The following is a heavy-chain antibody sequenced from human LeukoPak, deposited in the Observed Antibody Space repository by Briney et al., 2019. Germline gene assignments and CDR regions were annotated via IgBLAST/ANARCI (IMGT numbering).Heavy chain of an antibody. CDR1: GGTFSSYA. D-gene: IGHD2-2*01. V-gene: IGHV1-69*06. Sequence: SVKVSCKASGGTFSSYAISWVRQAPGQGLEWMGGIIPIFGTANYAQKFQGRVTITADKSTSTAYMELSSLRSEDTAVYYCALGYCSSTSCYRGVYFDYWGQGTQVTVSS. CDR3: ALGYCSSTSCYRGVYFDY. J-gene: IGHJ4*02. CDR2: IIPIFGTA.